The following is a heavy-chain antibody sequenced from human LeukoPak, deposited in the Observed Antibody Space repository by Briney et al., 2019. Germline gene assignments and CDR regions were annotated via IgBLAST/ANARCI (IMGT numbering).Heavy chain of an antibody. J-gene: IGHJ4*02. Sequence: GGSLRLSCAASGFTFSSYAMHWVRQAPGKGLEWVAGISYDGSNKYYADSVKGRFTISRDNSKNTLYLQMNSLRAEDTAVYYCARARDQDVWEVAYYWGQGTLVTVSS. V-gene: IGHV3-30-3*01. CDR1: GFTFSSYA. D-gene: IGHD5-24*01. CDR3: ARARDQDVWEVAYY. CDR2: ISYDGSNK.